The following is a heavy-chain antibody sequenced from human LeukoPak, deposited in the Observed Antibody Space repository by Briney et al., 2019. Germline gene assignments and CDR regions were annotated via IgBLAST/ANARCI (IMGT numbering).Heavy chain of an antibody. J-gene: IGHJ6*02. Sequence: HGVSLRLSCAASGFTFSSYAMHWVRQAPGKGLEWVAVISYDGSNKYYADAVKGRFTISRDNSKNTLYLQMNSLRAEDTAVYYCAREYRVVAPAGTTQRPEYYYYGMDVWGQGTTVTVSS. D-gene: IGHD2-2*01. CDR1: GFTFSSYA. CDR2: ISYDGSNK. CDR3: AREYRVVAPAGTTQRPEYYYYGMDV. V-gene: IGHV3-30-3*01.